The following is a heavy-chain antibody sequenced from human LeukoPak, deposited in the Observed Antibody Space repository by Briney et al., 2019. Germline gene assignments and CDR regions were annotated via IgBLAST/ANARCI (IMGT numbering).Heavy chain of an antibody. CDR1: GFTFSSYW. CDR2: INTDGSTT. J-gene: IGHJ5*02. D-gene: IGHD2-15*01. V-gene: IGHV3-74*01. Sequence: GGSLRLSCAASGFTFSSYWMHWVRQAPGKGLVWVSHINTDGSTTTYADSVKGRFTISRDNAKNTLYLQMNSLRAEDTAMYYCARDLASCSGGSCYPTWFDPWGQGTLVTVSS. CDR3: ARDLASCSGGSCYPTWFDP.